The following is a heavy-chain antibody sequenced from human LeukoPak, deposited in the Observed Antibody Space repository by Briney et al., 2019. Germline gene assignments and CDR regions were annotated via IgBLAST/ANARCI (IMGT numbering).Heavy chain of an antibody. Sequence: PGGSLRLSXAASGFTFGSYAMSWVRQSPGKGLEWLSAISGSGGSTYYADSVRGRFTISRDNSKNTLYLQMNSLRAEDTAVYYCAKRGNYYDSSGYYSWVDYWGQGTLVTVSS. CDR1: GFTFGSYA. D-gene: IGHD3-22*01. J-gene: IGHJ4*02. CDR3: AKRGNYYDSSGYYSWVDY. CDR2: ISGSGGST. V-gene: IGHV3-23*01.